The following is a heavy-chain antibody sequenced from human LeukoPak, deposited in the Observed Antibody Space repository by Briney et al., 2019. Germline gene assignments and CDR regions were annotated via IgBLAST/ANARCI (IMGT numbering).Heavy chain of an antibody. CDR1: GFTFSSYD. Sequence: GGSLRLSCVASGFTFSSYDMNWVRQAPGKGLEWVSSISSTSNYINYADSVKGRFTISRDNAKSSLYLQMNSLRVDDTAVYYCARTVFGAYNWFDPWGQGTLVTVSS. V-gene: IGHV3-21*01. D-gene: IGHD3-3*01. J-gene: IGHJ5*02. CDR2: ISSTSNYI. CDR3: ARTVFGAYNWFDP.